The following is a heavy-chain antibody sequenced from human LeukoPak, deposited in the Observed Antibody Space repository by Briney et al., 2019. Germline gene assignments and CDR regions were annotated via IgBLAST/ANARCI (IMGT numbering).Heavy chain of an antibody. D-gene: IGHD2-21*02. Sequence: GGSLRLSCAASRFTFNNYWMHWVRQAPGKGPVWVSRINSEGGSTSYADSVKGRFIISRDNTKNTLSLQMNSLRAEDMPVYFCARAYCGTDCYSRAMDYWGQGTLVTVSS. CDR3: ARAYCGTDCYSRAMDY. CDR2: INSEGGST. V-gene: IGHV3-74*01. CDR1: RFTFNNYW. J-gene: IGHJ4*02.